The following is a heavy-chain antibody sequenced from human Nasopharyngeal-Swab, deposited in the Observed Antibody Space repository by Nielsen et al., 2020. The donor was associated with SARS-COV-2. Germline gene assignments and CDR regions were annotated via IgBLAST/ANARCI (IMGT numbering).Heavy chain of an antibody. CDR2: IGGSGVKT. CDR3: AKEQGTGWQHHFDY. J-gene: IGHJ4*02. Sequence: GESLKISCAASGFTFSSAMSWVSQAPGKGLECVSGIGGSGVKTYYADSVKGRFTISRDNSKNTLYLQMNSLRAEDTAVYYCAKEQGTGWQHHFDYWGQGTLVTVSS. CDR1: GFTFSSA. D-gene: IGHD6-19*01. V-gene: IGHV3-23*01.